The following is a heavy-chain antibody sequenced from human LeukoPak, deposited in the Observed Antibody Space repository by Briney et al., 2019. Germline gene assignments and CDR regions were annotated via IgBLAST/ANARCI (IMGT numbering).Heavy chain of an antibody. CDR3: AREGGGSYSGDY. V-gene: IGHV4-59*12. CDR2: IYYSGST. CDR1: GGSISSYY. J-gene: IGHJ4*02. D-gene: IGHD1-26*01. Sequence: SETLSLTCTVSGGSISSYYWSWIRQPPGKGLEWIGYIYYSGSTYYNPSLKSRVTISVDTSKNQFSLKLSSVTAADTAVYYCAREGGGSYSGDYWGQGTLVTVSS.